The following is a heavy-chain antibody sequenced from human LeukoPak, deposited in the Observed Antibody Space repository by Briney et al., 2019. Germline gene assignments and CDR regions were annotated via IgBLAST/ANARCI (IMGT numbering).Heavy chain of an antibody. CDR3: ASPSGGYSDDAFDI. V-gene: IGHV4-4*07. CDR1: GGSISSYY. D-gene: IGHD5-18*01. Sequence: SETLSLTCTVSGGSISSYYWSRIRQPAGKGLEWIGRIYTSGSTNYNPSLKSRVTMSVDTSKNQFSLKLSSVTAADTAVYYCASPSGGYSDDAFDIWGQGTMVTVSS. J-gene: IGHJ3*02. CDR2: IYTSGST.